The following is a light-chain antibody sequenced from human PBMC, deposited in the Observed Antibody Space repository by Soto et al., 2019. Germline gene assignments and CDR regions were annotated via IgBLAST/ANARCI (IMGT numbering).Light chain of an antibody. CDR3: QQYNNWWT. V-gene: IGKV3-15*01. Sequence: EKVMTQSPATLSVSPGERATLSCRASQSVNSNLAWYQQKPGQAPRLLISGASTRATGIPARFSGSGSETEFTLTISSLQSEDLAVYYCQQYNNWWTFGQGTKVEIK. CDR2: GAS. J-gene: IGKJ1*01. CDR1: QSVNSN.